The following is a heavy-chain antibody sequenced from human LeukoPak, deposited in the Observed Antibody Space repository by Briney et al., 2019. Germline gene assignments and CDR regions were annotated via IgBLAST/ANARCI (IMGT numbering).Heavy chain of an antibody. D-gene: IGHD3-22*01. J-gene: IGHJ1*01. V-gene: IGHV4-39*07. CDR1: GGSISSSSYY. CDR3: ARGSSGYYLEYFQH. CDR2: IYYSGST. Sequence: SETLSLTCTVSGGSISSSSYYWGWIRQPPGKGLEWIGSIYYSGSTYYNPSLKSRVTISVDTSKNQFSLKLSSVTAADTAVYYCARGSSGYYLEYFQHWGQGTLVTVSS.